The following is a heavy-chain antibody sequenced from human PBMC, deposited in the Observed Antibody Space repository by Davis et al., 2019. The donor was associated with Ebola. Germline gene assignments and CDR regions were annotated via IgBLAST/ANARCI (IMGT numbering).Heavy chain of an antibody. J-gene: IGHJ4*02. V-gene: IGHV1-18*01. CDR3: ATVSGGSGSFDY. D-gene: IGHD3-10*01. CDR1: GYTFTSYG. Sequence: ASVKVSCKASGYTFTSYGISWVRQAPGQGLEWMGWISAYHGNTNYAQKLQGRVTMTEDTSTDTAYMELSSLRSEDTAVYYCATVSGGSGSFDYWGQGTLVTVSS. CDR2: ISAYHGNT.